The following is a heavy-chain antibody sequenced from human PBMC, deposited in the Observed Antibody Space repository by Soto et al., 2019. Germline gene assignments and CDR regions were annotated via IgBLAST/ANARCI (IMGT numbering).Heavy chain of an antibody. V-gene: IGHV3-49*03. CDR2: IRSKTYGATT. D-gene: IGHD6-13*01. J-gene: IGHJ4*02. CDR1: GFTFDGYP. Sequence: EVQLVESGGALVQPGRSLRLSCTASGFTFDGYPMTWFHQAPGKGLEWVGFIRSKTYGATTENAASVKGRFTISRDDAKSIVYLQMDTLRTDDTAVYYCARGRRPIAAAGYYYSDYWGQGTLVTVSS. CDR3: ARGRRPIAAAGYYYSDY.